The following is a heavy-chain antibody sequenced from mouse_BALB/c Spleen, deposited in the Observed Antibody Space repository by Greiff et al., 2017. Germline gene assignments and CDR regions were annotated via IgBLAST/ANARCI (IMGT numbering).Heavy chain of an antibody. Sequence: EVQLVESGGGLVKPGGSLKLSCAASGFTFSSYTMSWVRQTPEKRLEWVATISSGGSYTYYPDSVKGRFTISRDNAKNTLYLQMSSLKSEDTAMYYCTRDWDYAMDYWGQGTSVTVSS. CDR1: GFTFSSYT. CDR3: TRDWDYAMDY. CDR2: ISSGGSYT. J-gene: IGHJ4*01. V-gene: IGHV5-6-4*01. D-gene: IGHD4-1*01.